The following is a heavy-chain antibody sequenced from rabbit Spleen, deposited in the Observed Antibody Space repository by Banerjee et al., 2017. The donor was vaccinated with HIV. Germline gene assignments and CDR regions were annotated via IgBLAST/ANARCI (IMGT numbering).Heavy chain of an antibody. CDR2: IEPIFGNT. D-gene: IGHD1-1*01. J-gene: IGHJ4*01. Sequence: QEQLVESGGGLVQPGGSLKLSCKASGFDFYNYGVTWVRQAPGKGLEWIGYIEPIFGNTYYANWVNGRFTISSHNAQNTLYLQLNSLTAADTATYFCARGLSRSNLWGPGTLVTVS. CDR3: ARGLSRSNL. V-gene: IGHV1S47*01. CDR1: GFDFYNYG.